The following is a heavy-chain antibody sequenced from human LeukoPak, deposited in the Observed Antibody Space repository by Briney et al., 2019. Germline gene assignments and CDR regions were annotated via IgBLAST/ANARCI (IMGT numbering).Heavy chain of an antibody. Sequence: SETLSLTCTVSGGSISSDFWSWIRQPPGKGLEWIGYIFYSGSTTYNPSLKSRVTISVDTSKNQFSLKLSSVTAADTAVYYCARQAFCTSSRCSPFDYWGQGTLVTVSS. CDR1: GGSISSDF. D-gene: IGHD2-2*01. CDR3: ARQAFCTSSRCSPFDY. J-gene: IGHJ4*02. V-gene: IGHV4-59*01. CDR2: IFYSGST.